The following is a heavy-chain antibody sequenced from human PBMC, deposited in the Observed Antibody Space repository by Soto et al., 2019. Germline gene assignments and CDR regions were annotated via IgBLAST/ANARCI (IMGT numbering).Heavy chain of an antibody. Sequence: GGSLRLSCAASGFTFSSYWMSWVRQAPGKGLEWVANIKQDGSEKYYVDSVKGRFTISRDNAKNSLYLQMNSLRAEDTAVYYCARGSWFGEPHAFDIWGRGTMVTVSS. CDR1: GFTFSSYW. D-gene: IGHD3-10*01. CDR3: ARGSWFGEPHAFDI. J-gene: IGHJ3*02. V-gene: IGHV3-7*03. CDR2: IKQDGSEK.